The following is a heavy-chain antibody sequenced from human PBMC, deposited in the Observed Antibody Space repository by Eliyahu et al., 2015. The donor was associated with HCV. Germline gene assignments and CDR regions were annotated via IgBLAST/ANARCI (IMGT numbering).Heavy chain of an antibody. Sequence: QVTLKESGPVLVKPTETLTLTCTVSGFSLTNNAMGVSWIRQPPGRALQWLAHILSNDEKSYQASLETRLTISKDDSRSQVVLIMTNMDPVDTGTYYCARITGGYYDNTGYYHPYYFDSWGQGTLVTVSS. CDR2: ILSNDEK. V-gene: IGHV2-26*01. CDR3: ARITGGYYDNTGYYHPYYFDS. D-gene: IGHD3-22*01. J-gene: IGHJ4*02. CDR1: GFSLTNNAMG.